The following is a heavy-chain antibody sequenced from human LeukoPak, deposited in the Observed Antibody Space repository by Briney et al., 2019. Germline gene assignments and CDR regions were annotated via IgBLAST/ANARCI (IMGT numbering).Heavy chain of an antibody. CDR1: GFLFSQYS. Sequence: GSLRLSCGASGFLFSQYSMNWVRPAPGKGLEWVSHIRYTGETFYADSVKGRFTISKDNARNSLYLQMNDLRGEDTAIYYCARDAGNCGYGCDLWGQGTLVTVSS. CDR3: ARDAGNCGYGCDL. V-gene: IGHV3-48*01. CDR2: IRYTGET. D-gene: IGHD5-12*01. J-gene: IGHJ5*02.